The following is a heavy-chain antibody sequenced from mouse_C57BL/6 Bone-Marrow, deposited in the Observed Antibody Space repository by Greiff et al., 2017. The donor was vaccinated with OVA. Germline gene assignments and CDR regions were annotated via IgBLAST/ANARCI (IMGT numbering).Heavy chain of an antibody. CDR1: GYTFTSYW. D-gene: IGHD2-5*01. V-gene: IGHV1-64*01. CDR2: IHPNSGST. CDR3: ARSVGDSNYDDFPH. Sequence: QVQLQQPGAELVKPGASVKLSCKASGYTFTSYWMHWVKQRPGQGLEWIGMIHPNSGSTNYNEKFKGKATLTVDKSSSTAYMKLRSLTSEDAAVYYCARSVGDSNYDDFPHWGQGTTLTVSS. J-gene: IGHJ2*01.